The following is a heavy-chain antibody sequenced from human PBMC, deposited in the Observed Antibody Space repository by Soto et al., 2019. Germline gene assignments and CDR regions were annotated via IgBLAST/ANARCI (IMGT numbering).Heavy chain of an antibody. CDR2: INAGNGNT. CDR1: GYTFTSYA. CDR3: ARESYSSSDNWFDS. D-gene: IGHD6-13*01. V-gene: IGHV1-3*01. Sequence: GASVKVSCKASGYTFTSYAMHWVRQAPGQRLEWMGWINAGNGNTKYSQKFQGRVTITRDTSASTAYLGLSSLRSEDTAVYYCARESYSSSDNWFDSWGQGTLVTVSS. J-gene: IGHJ5*01.